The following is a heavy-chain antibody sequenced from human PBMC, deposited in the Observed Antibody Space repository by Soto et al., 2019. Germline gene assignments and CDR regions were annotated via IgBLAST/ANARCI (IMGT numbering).Heavy chain of an antibody. Sequence: SETLSLTCAVSGGSISSGGYSWSWIRQPPGKGLEWIGYIYHSGSTYYNPSLRSRVTISVDRSKNQFSLKLSSVTAADTAVYYCARLGGFYQAFDSWGQGALVTVSS. V-gene: IGHV4-30-2*01. CDR2: IYHSGST. CDR1: GGSISSGGYS. J-gene: IGHJ4*02. D-gene: IGHD3-22*01. CDR3: ARLGGFYQAFDS.